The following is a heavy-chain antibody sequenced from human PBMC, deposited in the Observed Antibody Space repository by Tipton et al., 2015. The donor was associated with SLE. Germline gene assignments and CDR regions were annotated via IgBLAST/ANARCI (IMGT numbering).Heavy chain of an antibody. V-gene: IGHV4-34*01. Sequence: TLSLTCAVYGGSFSGYYWSWIRQPPGKGLEWIGEINHSGSTNYNPSLKSRVTISVDTSKNQFSLKLSSVTAADTAVYYCARDLGYNYGRAFDIWGQGTMVTVSS. J-gene: IGHJ3*02. CDR2: INHSGST. D-gene: IGHD5-18*01. CDR3: ARDLGYNYGRAFDI. CDR1: GGSFSGYY.